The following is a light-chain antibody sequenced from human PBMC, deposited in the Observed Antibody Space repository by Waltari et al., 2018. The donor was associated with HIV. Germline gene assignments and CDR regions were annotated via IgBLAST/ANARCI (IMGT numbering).Light chain of an antibody. CDR1: TGDIGRRAL. V-gene: IGLV2-11*01. Sequence: QSALTQPRSVSGSPGESVTISCAGTTGDIGRRALVSWYQQCPGRAPKLIIFDVDKRPSGVPDRFSASKSGSPAFLTISGLQSEDAADYYCCSYSGTYSFAYVFGSGTQVIVL. CDR3: CSYSGTYSFAYV. CDR2: DVD. J-gene: IGLJ1*01.